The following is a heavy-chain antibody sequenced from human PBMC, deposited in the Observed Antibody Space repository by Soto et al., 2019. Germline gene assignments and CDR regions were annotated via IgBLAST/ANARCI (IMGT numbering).Heavy chain of an antibody. J-gene: IGHJ4*02. Sequence: QVQLQESGPGLVKPSGTLSLTCAVSGGSISSSSWWTWVRQSPGKGLEWIGEIFETGATNYNPSLKSRRTMSVDKSKNQFSLNLRSLTAADTAVYFCTTSHAGELNNWGQGTLVTVS. D-gene: IGHD1-26*01. CDR2: IFETGAT. V-gene: IGHV4-4*02. CDR3: TTSHAGELNN. CDR1: GGSISSSSW.